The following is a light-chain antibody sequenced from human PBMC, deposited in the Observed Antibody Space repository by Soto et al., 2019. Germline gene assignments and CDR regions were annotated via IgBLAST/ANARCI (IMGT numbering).Light chain of an antibody. CDR1: QSISSW. J-gene: IGKJ1*01. V-gene: IGKV1-5*01. CDR2: DAS. CDR3: QQYNSYLWT. Sequence: TQTTHSPSSLSACFGGRVITTCLASQSISSWLAWYQQKPGQAPNLLIYDASSLESGVPSRFSGSGSGTELTLTISSLQPDDFATYYCQQYNSYLWTFGQGTKVDI.